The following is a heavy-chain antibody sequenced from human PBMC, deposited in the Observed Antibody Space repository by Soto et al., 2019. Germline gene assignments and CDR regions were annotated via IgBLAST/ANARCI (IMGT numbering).Heavy chain of an antibody. CDR1: GFNFGDYT. CDR3: AKETFGVGWTLDF. V-gene: IGHV3-23*01. D-gene: IGHD6-19*01. J-gene: IGHJ4*02. Sequence: QLLESGGGLVQPGGSRRLSCAASGFNFGDYTMTWVRQAPGKGLVWISTISGGGGNSYYADVVKGRFTITRDHSKNTLSLQMNSLKGEDTALYYCAKETFGVGWTLDFWGQGTLVTVSS. CDR2: ISGGGGNS.